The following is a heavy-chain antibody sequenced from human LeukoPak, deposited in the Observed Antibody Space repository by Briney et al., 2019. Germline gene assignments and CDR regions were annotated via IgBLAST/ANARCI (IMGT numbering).Heavy chain of an antibody. Sequence: PGGSLRLSCAASGITISNHWMTWVRQAPGKGLEWVANIKQDGSETYYVDSVKGRFTISRDNAKNSLFLQMNSLRAEDTAVYYCAEWAYSSSWYWIDYWGRGTLVTVSS. D-gene: IGHD6-13*01. V-gene: IGHV3-7*01. J-gene: IGHJ4*02. CDR3: AEWAYSSSWYWIDY. CDR1: GITISNHW. CDR2: IKQDGSET.